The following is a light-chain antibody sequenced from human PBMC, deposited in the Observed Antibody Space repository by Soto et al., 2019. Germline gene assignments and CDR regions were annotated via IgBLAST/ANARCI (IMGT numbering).Light chain of an antibody. V-gene: IGKV3-11*01. CDR3: QQRSNSPWT. J-gene: IGKJ1*01. CDR1: QSASSN. Sequence: EIVMTQSPATLSVSPGERATLYCRASQSASSNLAWYQQKPGQAPRILIYDASNRDSGTPARSGGSGSGTDFTLTISRLEPEDFAVYYCQQRSNSPWTFGQGTKVDIK. CDR2: DAS.